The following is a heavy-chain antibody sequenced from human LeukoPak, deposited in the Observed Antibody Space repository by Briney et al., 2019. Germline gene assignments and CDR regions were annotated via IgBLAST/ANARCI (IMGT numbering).Heavy chain of an antibody. V-gene: IGHV1-2*04. CDR2: INPNSGGT. CDR3: ARDLSGGRAESYGPDY. CDR1: GYTFTGYY. Sequence: ASVKVSCKASGYTFTGYYMHWVRQAPGQGLEWMGWINPNSGGTNYAQKFQGWVTMTRDTSISTAYMELSRLRSDDTAVYYCARDLSGGRAESYGPDYWGQGTLVTVSS. J-gene: IGHJ4*02. D-gene: IGHD5-18*01.